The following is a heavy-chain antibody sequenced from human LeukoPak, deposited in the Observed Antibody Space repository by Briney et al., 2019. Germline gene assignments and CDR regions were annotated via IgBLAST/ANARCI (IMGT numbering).Heavy chain of an antibody. V-gene: IGHV1-3*01. J-gene: IGHJ5*02. CDR2: INAGNGNT. D-gene: IGHD4-17*01. CDR1: GYTFTSYA. Sequence: ASVKVSGKASGYTFTSYAMHWVRQAPGQRLEWMGWINAGNGNTKYSQKFQGRVTITRDTSASTAYMELSSLRSEDTAVYYCARVGVYGDYRCWFDPWGQGTLVTVSS. CDR3: ARVGVYGDYRCWFDP.